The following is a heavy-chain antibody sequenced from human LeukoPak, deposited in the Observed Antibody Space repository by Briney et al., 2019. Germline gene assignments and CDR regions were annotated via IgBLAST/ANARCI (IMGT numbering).Heavy chain of an antibody. CDR1: GYTFTSYG. V-gene: IGHV1-18*01. Sequence: ASVKVSCKASGYTFTSYGISGVRQAPGQGLEWMGWISAYNGNTNYAQKLQGRVTMTTATSTSTAHMELRSLRSNDTAVYYCARVWNYVHYYYYMDVWGKGTTVTVSS. CDR2: ISAYNGNT. D-gene: IGHD1-7*01. J-gene: IGHJ6*03. CDR3: ARVWNYVHYYYYMDV.